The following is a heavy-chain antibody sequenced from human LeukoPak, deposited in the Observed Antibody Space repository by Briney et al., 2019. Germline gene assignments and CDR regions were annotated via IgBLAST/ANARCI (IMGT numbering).Heavy chain of an antibody. V-gene: IGHV3-21*01. Sequence: KTGGSLRLSCAASGFTFSSYSMNWVRQAPGKGLEWVSSISSSSTYIYYADSVKGRFTISRDNAKNSLYLQMNSLRAEDTAVYYCARAPEDSSGWGAFDIWGQGTMVTVSS. CDR2: ISSSSTYI. J-gene: IGHJ3*02. CDR1: GFTFSSYS. CDR3: ARAPEDSSGWGAFDI. D-gene: IGHD6-19*01.